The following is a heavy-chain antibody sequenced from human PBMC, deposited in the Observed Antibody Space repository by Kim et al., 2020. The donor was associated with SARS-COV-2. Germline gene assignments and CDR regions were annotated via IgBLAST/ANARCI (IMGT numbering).Heavy chain of an antibody. V-gene: IGHV3-23*01. CDR2: ISGYGTNT. CDR1: GFDFSSVP. D-gene: IGHD3-16*01. Sequence: GGSLRLSCAPSGFDFSSVPISWVRQAPGKGLEWVSIISGYGTNTFYADSVKGRFTVSKESHENRVFLHMDRLRVEDTAIYYCAKVRSMIPDPFDSWGQGTVVAVSS. CDR3: AKVRSMIPDPFDS. J-gene: IGHJ5*01.